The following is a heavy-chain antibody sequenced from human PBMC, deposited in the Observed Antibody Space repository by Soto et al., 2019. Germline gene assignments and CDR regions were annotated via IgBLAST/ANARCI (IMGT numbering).Heavy chain of an antibody. Sequence: GASVKVSCKASGYTFTSYYMHWVRQAPGQGLEWMGIINPSGGSTSYAQKFQGRVTMTRDTSTSTVYMELSSLRSEDTAVYYCARDHSSNWYPRTSYFDYWGQGTLVTVSS. V-gene: IGHV1-46*01. J-gene: IGHJ4*02. D-gene: IGHD6-13*01. CDR2: INPSGGST. CDR1: GYTFTSYY. CDR3: ARDHSSNWYPRTSYFDY.